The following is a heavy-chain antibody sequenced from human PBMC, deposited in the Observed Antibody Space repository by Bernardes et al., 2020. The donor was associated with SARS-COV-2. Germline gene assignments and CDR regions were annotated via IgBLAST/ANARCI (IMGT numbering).Heavy chain of an antibody. CDR2: IYFTGRT. V-gene: IGHV4-59*07. D-gene: IGHD3-22*01. J-gene: IGHJ3*01. Sequence: SDTLSLTCSFSGDSITSNYGGWMRRRPGKGLEWIGDIYFTGRTNYNPSLKSRVTISVATSKKVFSLNLRSVAAADTAVYYCARGYAYYYDTTGNYPYVSFDVWGQGTTVTVSS. CDR3: ARGYAYYYDTTGNYPYVSFDV. CDR1: GDSITSNY.